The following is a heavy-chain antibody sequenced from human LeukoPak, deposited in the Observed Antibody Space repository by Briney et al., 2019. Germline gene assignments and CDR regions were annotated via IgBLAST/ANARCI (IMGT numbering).Heavy chain of an antibody. CDR2: LSHSGSS. CDR1: GGSVISYY. CDR3: ARARYANAWYAFDI. V-gene: IGHV4-59*02. J-gene: IGHJ3*02. D-gene: IGHD2-2*01. Sequence: SETLSLTCTVSGGSVISYYWSWIRRPPGRGLEWIAYLSHSGSSDSNPSLTSRVTTLVDTSKNQFSLKLTSVTAADTAVYYCARARYANAWYAFDIWGHGTMVTVSS.